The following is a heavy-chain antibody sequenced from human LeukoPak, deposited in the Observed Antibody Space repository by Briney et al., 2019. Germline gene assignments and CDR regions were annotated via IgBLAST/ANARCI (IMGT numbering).Heavy chain of an antibody. CDR1: GFTFSSYW. Sequence: GGSLRLSCEVSGFTFSSYWMNWVRQAPGKGLEWVSSISSSSSYTYYADSVKGRFTISRDNAKNSLYLQMNSLRAEDTAVYYCARDRDGYKQGAFDIWGQGTMVTVSS. D-gene: IGHD5-24*01. CDR2: ISSSSSYT. V-gene: IGHV3-21*01. J-gene: IGHJ3*02. CDR3: ARDRDGYKQGAFDI.